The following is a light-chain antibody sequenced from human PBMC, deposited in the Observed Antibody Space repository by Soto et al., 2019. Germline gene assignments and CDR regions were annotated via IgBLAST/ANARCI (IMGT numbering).Light chain of an antibody. J-gene: IGKJ1*01. CDR2: TAS. CDR1: QSISSW. CDR3: QQYKSYLWT. Sequence: DIQMNQSPSTLSASVGERVTITCRARQSISSWLAWYQQKPGKAPKLLIYTASSLESGVPLRFSGSGSGTEFTLTISSLQPDDFATYYCQQYKSYLWTFGQGTKVEIK. V-gene: IGKV1-5*03.